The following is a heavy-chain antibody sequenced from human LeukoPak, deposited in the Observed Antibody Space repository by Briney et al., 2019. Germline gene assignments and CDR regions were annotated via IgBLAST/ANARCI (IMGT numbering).Heavy chain of an antibody. CDR3: ARDGGNSGYDLFDY. CDR2: IKRDGSEK. V-gene: IGHV3-7*01. J-gene: IGHJ4*02. CDR1: GFTFSTYW. Sequence: GGSLRLSCAASGFTFSTYWMTWVRQAPGKGLEWVANIKRDGSEKFYVDSVKGRFTISRDNAKNALYLQMNSLRVEDAAVYYCARDGGNSGYDLFDYWGQGTLVTVSS. D-gene: IGHD5-12*01.